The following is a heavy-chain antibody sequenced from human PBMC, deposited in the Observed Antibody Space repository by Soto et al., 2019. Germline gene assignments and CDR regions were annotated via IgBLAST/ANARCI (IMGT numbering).Heavy chain of an antibody. J-gene: IGHJ5*02. D-gene: IGHD2-15*01. CDR1: CGAIIRSSYS. CDR3: ATRQGGSYNWFDP. V-gene: IGHV4-39*01. CDR2: LYYSGNT. Sequence: SETVSLTCTFSCGAIIRSSYSWAWIRQPPGKGLEWIGTLYYSGNTYYNPSLKSRVTISVDTTKNQFSLKLSSVTAADTAVYYCATRQGGSYNWFDPWGQGTLVPVSS.